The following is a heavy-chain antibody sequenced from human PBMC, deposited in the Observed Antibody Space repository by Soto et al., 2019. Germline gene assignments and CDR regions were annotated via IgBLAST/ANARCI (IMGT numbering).Heavy chain of an antibody. Sequence: GGSLRLSCAASGFTFSSYGMHWVRQAPGKGLEWVAVISYDGSNKYYADSVKGRFTISRDNSKNTLYLQMNSLRAEDTAVYYCAKDPDMIVAYPDYWGQGTLVTVSS. CDR3: AKDPDMIVAYPDY. J-gene: IGHJ4*02. CDR1: GFTFSSYG. V-gene: IGHV3-30*18. CDR2: ISYDGSNK. D-gene: IGHD3-22*01.